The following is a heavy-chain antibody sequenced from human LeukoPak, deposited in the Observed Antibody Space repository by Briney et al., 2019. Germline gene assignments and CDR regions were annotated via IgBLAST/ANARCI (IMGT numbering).Heavy chain of an antibody. CDR1: GFTFSSYE. Sequence: GGSLRLSCAASGFTFSSYEMNWVRQAPGKGLEWVSGISWNSGSIGYADSVKGRFTISRDNAKNSLYLQMNSLRAEDMALYYCAKGSDSSGYWPDAFDIWGQGTMVTVSS. V-gene: IGHV3-9*03. D-gene: IGHD3-22*01. CDR2: ISWNSGSI. CDR3: AKGSDSSGYWPDAFDI. J-gene: IGHJ3*02.